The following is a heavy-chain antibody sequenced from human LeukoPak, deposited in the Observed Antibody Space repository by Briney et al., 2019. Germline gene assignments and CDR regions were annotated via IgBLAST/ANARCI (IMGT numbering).Heavy chain of an antibody. CDR3: AKDRGRSVSGTEFDY. D-gene: IGHD6-19*01. J-gene: IGHJ4*02. CDR2: LASTGSNT. Sequence: GPLRPSCAASAFTFSSYAMTWVRQAPGKGLKCVSTLASTGSNTYYADSVKVRFTISRDTSKNTLYLQMDSLRAEYTAIYYCAKDRGRSVSGTEFDYWGQGTLLTVSS. CDR1: AFTFSSYA. V-gene: IGHV3-23*01.